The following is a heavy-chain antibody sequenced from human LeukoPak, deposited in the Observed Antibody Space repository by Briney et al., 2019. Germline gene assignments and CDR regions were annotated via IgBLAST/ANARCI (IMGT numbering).Heavy chain of an antibody. D-gene: IGHD5-18*01. CDR3: ARLYVDTAMVTRDY. Sequence: SETLSLTCTVSGGSISNSSYYWGWIRQPPGKGLEWIGSIYCSGSTYYNPSLKSRVTISVDTSKNQFSLKLSSVTAADTAVYYCARLYVDTAMVTRDYWGQGTLVTVSS. V-gene: IGHV4-39*07. CDR2: IYCSGST. CDR1: GGSISNSSYY. J-gene: IGHJ4*02.